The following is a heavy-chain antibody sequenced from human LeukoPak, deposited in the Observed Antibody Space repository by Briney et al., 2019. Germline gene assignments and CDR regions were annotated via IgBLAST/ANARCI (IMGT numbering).Heavy chain of an antibody. CDR2: IYYSGST. D-gene: IGHD6-6*01. Sequence: SETLSLTCTVSGGSISGYSWSWIRQPPGKGLEWIGYIYYSGSTNYNPSLKSRVTISVDTSKNQFSLSLSSVTAADTALYYCARDHASHGMDVWGQGTTVTVSS. J-gene: IGHJ6*02. CDR1: GGSISGYS. CDR3: ARDHASHGMDV. V-gene: IGHV4-59*01.